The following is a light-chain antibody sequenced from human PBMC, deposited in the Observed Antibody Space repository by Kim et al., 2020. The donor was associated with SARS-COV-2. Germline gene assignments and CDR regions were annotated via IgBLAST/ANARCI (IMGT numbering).Light chain of an antibody. Sequence: ALGQKGRITWPGDSLNTYYSNWYQQKPGQAPLLVIYGKNNRPSGIPDRFSGYTSENTASLNITGAQAEDEADYYCKSRDSSGDLVVFGGGTQLTVL. J-gene: IGLJ2*01. CDR3: KSRDSSGDLVV. CDR1: SLNTYY. CDR2: GKN. V-gene: IGLV3-19*01.